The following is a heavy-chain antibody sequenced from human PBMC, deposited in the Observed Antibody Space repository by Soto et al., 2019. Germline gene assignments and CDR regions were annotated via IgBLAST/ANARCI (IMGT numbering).Heavy chain of an antibody. CDR3: ARDDRDTTSPIFDY. CDR1: GSSINSVYH. CDR2: VYLSGVT. Sequence: SETLSLTCAVSGSSINSVYHRGWIRQPPGKGLEWIGSVYLSGVTYYNPSLQSRVTMSVDTSKNQFSLKLSSVTAADTAMYFCARDDRDTTSPIFDYWGQGILVTVSS. V-gene: IGHV4-38-2*02. D-gene: IGHD3-16*02. J-gene: IGHJ4*02.